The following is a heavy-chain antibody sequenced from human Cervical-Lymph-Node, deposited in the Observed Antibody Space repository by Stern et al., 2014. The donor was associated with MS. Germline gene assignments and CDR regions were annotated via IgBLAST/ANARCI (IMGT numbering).Heavy chain of an antibody. J-gene: IGHJ4*02. D-gene: IGHD5-24*01. Sequence: VQLVESGPGLVKPSQTLSLTCTVTGGSISSGEYYWSWIRQSPGKGLEWIGYSHNSGTTYYNPSLKSRVTISVDTSKNQFSLKLRSVTAADTAVYYCSRDADGYSLVFGYWGRGTLVTVSS. V-gene: IGHV4-30-4*01. CDR1: GGSISSGEYY. CDR2: SHNSGTT. CDR3: SRDADGYSLVFGY.